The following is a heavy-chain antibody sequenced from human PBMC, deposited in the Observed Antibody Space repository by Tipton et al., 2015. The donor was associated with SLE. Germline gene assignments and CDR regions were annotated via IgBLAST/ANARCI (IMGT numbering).Heavy chain of an antibody. CDR3: VKSVVVVSPRDYYYYMDV. J-gene: IGHJ6*03. Sequence: TLSLTCVVSDVPISSGGYSWNWIRQPPGKGLEWIGYIHHSGSTYYSPSLKSRVTISVDRSKNQFSLRLSSVTAADTGVYYCVKSVVVVSPRDYYYYMDVWGKGTTVTVSS. V-gene: IGHV4-30-2*01. CDR1: DVPISSGGYS. CDR2: IHHSGST. D-gene: IGHD2-15*01.